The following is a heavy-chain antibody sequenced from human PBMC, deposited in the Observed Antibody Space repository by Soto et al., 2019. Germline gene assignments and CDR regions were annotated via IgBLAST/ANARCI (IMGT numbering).Heavy chain of an antibody. CDR1: GFTFSSYA. J-gene: IGHJ4*02. CDR3: AKYYDSSGYYYTNHYFDY. CDR2: ISGSGGST. Sequence: GGSLRLSCAASGFTFSSYAMSWVRQAPGKGLEWVSAISGSGGSTYYADSVKGRFTISRDNSKNTLYLQMNSLRAEDTAVYYCAKYYDSSGYYYTNHYFDYWGQGTRVTVSS. D-gene: IGHD3-22*01. V-gene: IGHV3-23*01.